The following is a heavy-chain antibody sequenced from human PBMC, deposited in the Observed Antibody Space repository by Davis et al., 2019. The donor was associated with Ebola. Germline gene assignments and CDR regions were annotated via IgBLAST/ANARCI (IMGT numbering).Heavy chain of an antibody. J-gene: IGHJ4*02. CDR2: INPDETTK. D-gene: IGHD3-10*01. Sequence: GESLKISCAASRFNFRSYWMSWVRQAPGKGLEFVANINPDETTKNYVDSVKGRFTISRDNAKNSLYLQMNSLRTEDTALYYCAKDDMVQGVRFFDNWGQGTLVTVSS. V-gene: IGHV3-7*03. CDR3: AKDDMVQGVRFFDN. CDR1: RFNFRSYW.